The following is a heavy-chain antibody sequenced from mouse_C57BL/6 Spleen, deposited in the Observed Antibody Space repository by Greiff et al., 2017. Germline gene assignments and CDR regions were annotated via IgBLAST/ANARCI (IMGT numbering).Heavy chain of an antibody. CDR3: DSHNWDAYFDV. V-gene: IGHV7-3*01. CDR1: GFTFTDYY. D-gene: IGHD4-1*01. CDR2: IRNKANGYTT. J-gene: IGHJ1*03. Sequence: EVQGVESGGGLVQPGGSLSLSCAASGFTFTDYYMSWVRQPPGKALEWLGFIRNKANGYTTEYSASVKGRFTISRDNSQSILYLQMNALRAEDSATYDCDSHNWDAYFDVWGTGTTVTVSS.